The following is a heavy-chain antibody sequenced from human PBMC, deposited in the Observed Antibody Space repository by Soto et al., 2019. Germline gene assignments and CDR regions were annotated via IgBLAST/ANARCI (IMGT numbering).Heavy chain of an antibody. CDR2: INHNSGGT. D-gene: IGHD3-10*01. CDR1: GYTFTGYY. J-gene: IGHJ4*02. Sequence: QVQLVQSGAEVKKPGASVKVSCKASGYTFTGYYMHWVRQAPGQGLEWMGWINHNSGGTNYAQKCQGWVTMTRDTSINTAYMELRRLISDDTAEYYYARKARGDEAPKDDWGQGTLVTVSS. V-gene: IGHV1-2*04. CDR3: ARKARGDEAPKDD.